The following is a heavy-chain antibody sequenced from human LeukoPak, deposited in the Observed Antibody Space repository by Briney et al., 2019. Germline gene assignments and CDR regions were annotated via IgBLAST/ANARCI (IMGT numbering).Heavy chain of an antibody. CDR3: AKGGSCSGVICFLPLFDF. D-gene: IGHD2-15*01. CDR1: GFTFSNYV. CDR2: ISGNGGST. Sequence: GGSLRLSCAASGFTFSNYVLHWVRQAPGKGLEYVSSISGNGGSTYYANSVKGRFTISRGNSKNMLYLQMGSLRPEDMAVYYCAKGGSCSGVICFLPLFDFWGQGTLVPVSS. J-gene: IGHJ4*02. V-gene: IGHV3-64*01.